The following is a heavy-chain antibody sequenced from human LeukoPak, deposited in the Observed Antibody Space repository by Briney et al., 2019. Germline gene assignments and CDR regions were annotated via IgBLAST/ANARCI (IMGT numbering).Heavy chain of an antibody. D-gene: IGHD3-10*01. V-gene: IGHV3-21*01. J-gene: IGHJ4*02. Sequence: GGSLRLSCAASGFTLSSHIMNWVRQAPGKGLEWVSSISGSSSYIYYADSVKGRFTISRDNAKKSLFLQMNSLRAEDTAVYYCARQLWFGELYTGYFDYWGQGTLVTVSS. CDR1: GFTLSSHI. CDR3: ARQLWFGELYTGYFDY. CDR2: ISGSSSYI.